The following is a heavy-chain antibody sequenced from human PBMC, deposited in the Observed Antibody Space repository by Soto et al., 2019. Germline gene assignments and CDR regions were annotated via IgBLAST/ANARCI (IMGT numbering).Heavy chain of an antibody. V-gene: IGHV1-18*01. CDR3: ARGRYGDY. CDR1: GYTFTSYG. CDR2: ISAHNGNT. D-gene: IGHD1-1*01. Sequence: QVHLVQSGAEVKKPGASVKVYCKCSGYTFTSYGITWVRQAPGQGLEWMGWISAHNGNTNYAQKLQGRVTVTRDTSTSTAYMELSSLRSDDKAVYYCARGRYGDYWGQGALVTVSS. J-gene: IGHJ4*02.